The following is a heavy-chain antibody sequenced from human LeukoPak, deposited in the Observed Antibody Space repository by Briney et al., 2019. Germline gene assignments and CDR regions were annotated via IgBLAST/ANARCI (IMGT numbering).Heavy chain of an antibody. Sequence: GASVTVSCKASGGSFSNYAFSWVRQAPGQGLEWMGRITTIVDIATYIQKFQGRVTITADESTSTAHMELSSLRSEDTAVYYCARLTGTTFYYYMDVWGKGTTVTVSS. D-gene: IGHD1-7*01. CDR3: ARLTGTTFYYYMDV. CDR2: ITTIVDIA. V-gene: IGHV1-69*04. J-gene: IGHJ6*03. CDR1: GGSFSNYA.